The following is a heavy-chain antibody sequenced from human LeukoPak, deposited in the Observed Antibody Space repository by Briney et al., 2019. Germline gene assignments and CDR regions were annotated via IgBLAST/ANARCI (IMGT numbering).Heavy chain of an antibody. D-gene: IGHD3-22*01. Sequence: PGGSLRLSYAPSGFTFSSYAMSWVRQAPGKGLEWVAVISGGGSGTYYADSVRGRFTFSRDNSKNTVYLQMNSLRAEDTAIYYCAKAVGSSGYFSRDAFDIWGQGTMVTVSS. CDR1: GFTFSSYA. V-gene: IGHV3-23*01. J-gene: IGHJ3*02. CDR2: ISGGGSGT. CDR3: AKAVGSSGYFSRDAFDI.